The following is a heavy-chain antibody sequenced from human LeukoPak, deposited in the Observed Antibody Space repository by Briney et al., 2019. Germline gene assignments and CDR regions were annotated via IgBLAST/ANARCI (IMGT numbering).Heavy chain of an antibody. CDR1: GYSITSNYY. Sequence: SETLSLTCTVSGYSITSNYYWGWVRQPPGKGLEWIGSGHHSGSTYYNPSLKSRVSISVDTSKNQFSLKVTYATAADTAVYYCARDGSRGGFWSGSSLHSMDVWGKGTSVTVSS. J-gene: IGHJ6*03. CDR2: GHHSGST. V-gene: IGHV4-38-2*02. CDR3: ARDGSRGGFWSGSSLHSMDV. D-gene: IGHD3-3*01.